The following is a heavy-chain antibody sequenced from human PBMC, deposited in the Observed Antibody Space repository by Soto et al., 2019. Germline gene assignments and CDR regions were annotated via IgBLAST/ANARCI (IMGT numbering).Heavy chain of an antibody. D-gene: IGHD2-15*01. V-gene: IGHV1-69*01. J-gene: IGHJ4*02. CDR2: IIPIFGTA. CDR3: ARDYGHDCSGGSCYFYF. Sequence: QVQLVQSGAEVKKPGSSVKVSCKASGGTFSSYAISWVRQAPGQGLEWMGGIIPIFGTANYAQKFQGRVTITADESTCTAHMELSSLRSEDTAVYYCARDYGHDCSGGSCYFYFWGQGTLVTVSS. CDR1: GGTFSSYA.